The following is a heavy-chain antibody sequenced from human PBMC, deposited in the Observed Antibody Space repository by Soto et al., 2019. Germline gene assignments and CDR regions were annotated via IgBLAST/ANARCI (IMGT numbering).Heavy chain of an antibody. CDR3: VRGASSLPGIH. J-gene: IGHJ4*02. D-gene: IGHD6-13*01. CDR2: ISAYNGDT. CDR1: GYTFTSYG. V-gene: IGHV1-18*01. Sequence: QVQLVQSGAEVKKPGASVKVACKTSGYTFTSYGITWVRQAPGQGLEWMGWISAYNGDTDYAQKFQGRLTMTTDTSTNTAYMDLRSLRFDDTAVYFCVRGASSLPGIHWGQGTLVTVSS.